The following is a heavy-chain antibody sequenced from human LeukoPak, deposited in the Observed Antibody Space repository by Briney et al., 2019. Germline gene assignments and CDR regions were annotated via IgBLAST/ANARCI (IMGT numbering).Heavy chain of an antibody. D-gene: IGHD2-8*01. Sequence: GGSLRLSCAASGFTFSSYSMNWVRQAPGKGLEWVSYISSSSSTLYYADSVKGRFTISRDNAKNSLYLQMNSLRAEDTAVYYCARDGCTNGVCYLFDYWGQGTLVTVSS. V-gene: IGHV3-48*01. CDR1: GFTFSSYS. CDR3: ARDGCTNGVCYLFDY. CDR2: ISSSSSTL. J-gene: IGHJ4*02.